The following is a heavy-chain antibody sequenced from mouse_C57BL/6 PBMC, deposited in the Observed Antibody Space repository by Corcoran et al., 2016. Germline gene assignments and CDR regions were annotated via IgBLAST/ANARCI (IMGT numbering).Heavy chain of an antibody. D-gene: IGHD1-1*01. CDR1: GYTFTTYG. J-gene: IGHJ4*01. CDR2: INTYSGVP. Sequence: QIQLVQSGPELKKPGETVKISCKASGYTFTTYGMSWVKQAPGKGLKWMGWINTYSGVPTYADDFKGRFAFSLETSASTAYLQINNLKNEDTATYFCARGYGFYYAMDYWGQGTSVTVSS. CDR3: ARGYGFYYAMDY. V-gene: IGHV9-3*01.